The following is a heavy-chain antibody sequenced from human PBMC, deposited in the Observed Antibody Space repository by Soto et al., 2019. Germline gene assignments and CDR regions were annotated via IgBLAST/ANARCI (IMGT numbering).Heavy chain of an antibody. D-gene: IGHD6-13*01. V-gene: IGHV1-69*13. CDR1: GGTFSSYA. Sequence: PRASVKVSCKASGGTFSSYAISWVRQAPGQGLEWMGGIIPIFGTANYAQKFQGRVTITADESTSTAYMELSSLRSEDTAVYYCARDLGGSSWYGGWDYYYGMDVWGQGTTVTVSS. CDR2: IIPIFGTA. J-gene: IGHJ6*02. CDR3: ARDLGGSSWYGGWDYYYGMDV.